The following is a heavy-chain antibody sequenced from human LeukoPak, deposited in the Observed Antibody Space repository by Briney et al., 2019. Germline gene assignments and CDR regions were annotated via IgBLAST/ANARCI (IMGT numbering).Heavy chain of an antibody. Sequence: GESLKISCKGSGYSFTSYWIGWVRQMPGKGLEWMGIIYPGDSDTRYSPSFQGQVTISADKSISTAYLQWSSLKASDTAMYYCARGYYDILTGYAHYFDYWGQGTLVTVSS. CDR3: ARGYYDILTGYAHYFDY. J-gene: IGHJ4*02. CDR1: GYSFTSYW. V-gene: IGHV5-51*01. D-gene: IGHD3-9*01. CDR2: IYPGDSDT.